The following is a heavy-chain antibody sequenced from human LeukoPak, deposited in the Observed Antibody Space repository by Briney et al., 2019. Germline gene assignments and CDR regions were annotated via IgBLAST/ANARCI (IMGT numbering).Heavy chain of an antibody. CDR1: GFTFSSYE. V-gene: IGHV3-49*04. D-gene: IGHD6-6*01. CDR2: IGSKAYGGTT. CDR3: TRDNPAARRFDY. J-gene: IGHJ4*02. Sequence: PGGSLRLSCAASGFTFSSYEMNWVRQAPGKGLEWVGFIGSKAYGGTTEYAASVKGRFTISRDDSKSIAYLQMNSLKTEDTAVYYCTRDNPAARRFDYWGQGTLVTVSS.